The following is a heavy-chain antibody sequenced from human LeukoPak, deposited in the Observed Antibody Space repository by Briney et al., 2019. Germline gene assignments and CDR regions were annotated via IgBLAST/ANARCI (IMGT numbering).Heavy chain of an antibody. CDR1: GFTFSSYA. V-gene: IGHV3-23*01. D-gene: IGHD3-22*01. CDR2: ISGSGGST. J-gene: IGHJ4*02. Sequence: PGGSLRLSCAASGFTFSSYAMSWVRQAPGKGLEWVSAISGSGGSTYYADSVKGRFTISRDNSKNTLYLQMNSLRAEDTAVYYCAKKPGYYDSSGPEDYFDYWGQGTLVTVSS. CDR3: AKKPGYYDSSGPEDYFDY.